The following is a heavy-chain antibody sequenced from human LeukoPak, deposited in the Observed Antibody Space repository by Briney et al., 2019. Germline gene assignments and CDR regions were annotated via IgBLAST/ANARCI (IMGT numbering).Heavy chain of an antibody. CDR3: AKDREWLARSGYFDY. V-gene: IGHV3-30*02. J-gene: IGHJ4*02. CDR2: IRYDGSNK. Sequence: PGGSLRLSCAASGFTFSSYGMHWVRQAPGKGLEWVAFIRYDGSNKYYADSVKGRFTISRDNSKNTLYLQMNSLRAEDTAVYYCAKDREWLARSGYFDYWGQGTLVTVS. D-gene: IGHD6-19*01. CDR1: GFTFSSYG.